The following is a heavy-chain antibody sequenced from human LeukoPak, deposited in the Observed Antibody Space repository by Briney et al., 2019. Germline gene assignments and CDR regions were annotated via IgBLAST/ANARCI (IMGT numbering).Heavy chain of an antibody. D-gene: IGHD2-15*01. CDR1: GFTFSSYA. J-gene: IGHJ6*02. V-gene: IGHV3-23*01. Sequence: GGSLRLSCAASGFTFSSYAMNWVRQAPGKGLKWVSAISGNGGSTYYADSVKGRFTISRDNSKNTLYLQMNSLRAEDTAVYYCAKAGDCSGGSCAYYYYGLDVWGQGTTVTVSS. CDR2: ISGNGGST. CDR3: AKAGDCSGGSCAYYYYGLDV.